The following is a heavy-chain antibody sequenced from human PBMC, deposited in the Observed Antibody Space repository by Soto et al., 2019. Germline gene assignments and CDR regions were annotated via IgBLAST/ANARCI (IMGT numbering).Heavy chain of an antibody. V-gene: IGHV4-34*01. D-gene: IGHD6-13*01. J-gene: IGHJ4*02. CDR2: INHSGST. CDR1: GGSFSVYY. CDR3: ARKVRGIAAAGKAFDY. Sequence: PSDTLSLTCAVYGGSFSVYYWSWIRQPPGKGLEWIGEINHSGSTNYNPSLKSRVTISVDTSKNQFSLKLSSVTAADTAVYYCARKVRGIAAAGKAFDYWGQGTLVTVS.